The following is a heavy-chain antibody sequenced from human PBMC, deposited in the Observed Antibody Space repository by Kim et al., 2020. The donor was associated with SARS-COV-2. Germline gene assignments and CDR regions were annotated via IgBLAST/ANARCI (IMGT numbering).Heavy chain of an antibody. CDR2: ISGSGGST. D-gene: IGHD2-2*01. CDR3: AKDLFAPSWIVVVPAFDY. CDR1: GFTFSSYA. J-gene: IGHJ4*02. Sequence: GGSLRLSCAASGFTFSSYAMSWVRQAPGKGLEWVSAISGSGGSTYYADSVKGRFTISRDNSKNTLYLQMNSLRAEDTAVYYCAKDLFAPSWIVVVPAFDYWGQGTLVTVSS. V-gene: IGHV3-23*01.